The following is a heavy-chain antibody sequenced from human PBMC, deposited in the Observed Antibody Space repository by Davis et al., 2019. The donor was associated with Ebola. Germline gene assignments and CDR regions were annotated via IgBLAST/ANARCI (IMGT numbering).Heavy chain of an antibody. V-gene: IGHV3-21*01. CDR3: ARDPAVTPGYYGMDV. CDR1: GFTFSSYS. J-gene: IGHJ6*02. CDR2: ISSSSSYI. Sequence: GGSLRLSCAASGFTFSSYSMNWVRQAPGKGLEWVSSISSSSSYIYYADSVKGRFTISRDNSKNTLYLQMNSLRAEDTAVYYCARDPAVTPGYYGMDVWGQGTTVTVSS. D-gene: IGHD4-17*01.